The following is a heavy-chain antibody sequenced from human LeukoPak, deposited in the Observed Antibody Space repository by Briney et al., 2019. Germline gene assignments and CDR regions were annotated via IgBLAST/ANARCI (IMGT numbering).Heavy chain of an antibody. Sequence: SETLSLTCAVYGGSFSGYYWSWIRQPPGKGLEWIGEINRSGSTNYNPSLKSRVTISVDTSKNQFSLKLNSVTAADTAVYYCARDGSGTFHWFDPWGQGTLVTVST. CDR2: INRSGST. CDR3: ARDGSGTFHWFDP. J-gene: IGHJ5*02. D-gene: IGHD3-10*01. CDR1: GGSFSGYY. V-gene: IGHV4-34*01.